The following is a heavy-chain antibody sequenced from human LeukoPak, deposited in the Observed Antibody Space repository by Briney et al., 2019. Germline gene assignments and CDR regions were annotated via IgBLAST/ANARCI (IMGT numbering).Heavy chain of an antibody. CDR1: GFTLSSYW. J-gene: IGHJ5*02. Sequence: GGSLRLSCAASGFTLSSYWMHWVRQAPGKGLVWVSRINSDGSTTNYADSVKGRFTISRDNAKNTLYLQMSSLRAEDTAVYYCAREGTPAAGTNWFDHWGQGTLVTVSS. CDR3: AREGTPAAGTNWFDH. D-gene: IGHD6-13*01. CDR2: INSDGSTT. V-gene: IGHV3-74*01.